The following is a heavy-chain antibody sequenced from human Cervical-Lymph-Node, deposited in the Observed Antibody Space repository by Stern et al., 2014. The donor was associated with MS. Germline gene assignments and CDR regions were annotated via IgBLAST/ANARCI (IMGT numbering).Heavy chain of an antibody. CDR2: INTDTGKP. CDR1: GYTFDNFA. V-gene: IGHV7-4-1*02. D-gene: IGHD1-26*01. Sequence: VQLVESGSELKKPGASVTVSCKASGYTFDNFALNWVRLAPGQGLEWMGWINTDTGKPTYAPGFTGRFVFSLDTSVSTAYLQINSLKAEDTAIYYCARRSGVGREWDWFDPWGQGTLVTVSS. CDR3: ARRSGVGREWDWFDP. J-gene: IGHJ5*02.